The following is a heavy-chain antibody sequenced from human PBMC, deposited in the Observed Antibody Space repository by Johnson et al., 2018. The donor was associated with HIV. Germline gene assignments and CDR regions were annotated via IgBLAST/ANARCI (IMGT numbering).Heavy chain of an antibody. Sequence: QMLLVESGGGVVQPGRSLRLSCAASGFTFSSYALHWVRQTPGKGLEWLAVISYDGRNKYYADSVKGRFTISRDNSKNTLYLQMNSLRAEDTAVYYCGRSRVDIVVVAGAFDIWGQGTMVTVSS. CDR3: GRSRVDIVVVAGAFDI. D-gene: IGHD2-15*01. CDR2: ISYDGRNK. J-gene: IGHJ3*02. CDR1: GFTFSSYA. V-gene: IGHV3-30*14.